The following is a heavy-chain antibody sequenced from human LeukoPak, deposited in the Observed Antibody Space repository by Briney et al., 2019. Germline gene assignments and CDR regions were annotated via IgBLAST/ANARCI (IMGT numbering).Heavy chain of an antibody. CDR3: VKVGGRGCVGYFDY. Sequence: PGGSLRLSCAASGFTVSSSWVHWVRQAPGKGLGWVSRMNKDGSVTEYAESVEGRFSISRDNAKNTLYLQMKSLIVEETAVDYCVKVGGRGCVGYFDYWGQGTLVTVSS. CDR1: GFTVSSSW. V-gene: IGHV3-74*03. D-gene: IGHD1-26*01. J-gene: IGHJ4*02. CDR2: MNKDGSVT.